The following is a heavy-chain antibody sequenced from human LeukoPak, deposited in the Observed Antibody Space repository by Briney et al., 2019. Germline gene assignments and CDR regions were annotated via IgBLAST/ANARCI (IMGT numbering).Heavy chain of an antibody. Sequence: SVKVSCKASGATFSSYAISWVRQAPGQGLEWMGGIIPIFGTANYAQKFQGRVTITADESTSTAYMELSSLRSEDTAVYYCARESITMVRAANWFDPWGQGTLVTVSS. CDR3: ARESITMVRAANWFDP. V-gene: IGHV1-69*01. J-gene: IGHJ5*02. CDR2: IIPIFGTA. D-gene: IGHD3-10*01. CDR1: GATFSSYA.